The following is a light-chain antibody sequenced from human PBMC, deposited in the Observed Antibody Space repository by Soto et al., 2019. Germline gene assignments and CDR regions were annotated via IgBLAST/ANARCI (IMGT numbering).Light chain of an antibody. J-gene: IGKJ5*01. CDR2: DAS. V-gene: IGKV3-11*01. Sequence: EIVLTQSPDTLSLSPGERATLSCRASQSVSSYLAWYQQKPGQAPRLLIYDASNRATGIPARFSGSGSGTDFTLTISTLEREHFAVYYCQQRSNWPPRITFGQGTRLEIK. CDR1: QSVSSY. CDR3: QQRSNWPPRIT.